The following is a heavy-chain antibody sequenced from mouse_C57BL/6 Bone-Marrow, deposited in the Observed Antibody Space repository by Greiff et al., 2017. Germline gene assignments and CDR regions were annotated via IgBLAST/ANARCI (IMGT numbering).Heavy chain of an antibody. CDR2: INPNNGGT. CDR3: ARWDYGSSQYYFDY. D-gene: IGHD1-1*01. Sequence: VQLRQSGPELVKPGASVKISCKASGYTFTDYYMNWVKQSHGKSLEWIGDINPNNGGTSYNQKFKGKATLTVDKSSSTAYMELRSLTSEDSAVYYCARWDYGSSQYYFDYWGQGTTLTVSS. J-gene: IGHJ2*01. V-gene: IGHV1-26*01. CDR1: GYTFTDYY.